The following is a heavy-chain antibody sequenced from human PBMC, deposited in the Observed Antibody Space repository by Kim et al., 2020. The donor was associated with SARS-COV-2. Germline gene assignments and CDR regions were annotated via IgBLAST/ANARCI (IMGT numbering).Heavy chain of an antibody. CDR2: INPNSGGT. Sequence: ASVKVSCKVSGYTFTGYYMHWVRQAPGQGLEWMGRINPNSGGTNYEQKFQGRVTMTRDTSISTAYMELIRLRSDETVVYSCARGSFEFYDIRGYYHFDYW. CDR3: ARGSFEFYDIRGYYHFDY. V-gene: IGHV1-2*05. J-gene: IGHJ4*01. CDR1: GYTFTGYY. D-gene: IGHD3-22*01.